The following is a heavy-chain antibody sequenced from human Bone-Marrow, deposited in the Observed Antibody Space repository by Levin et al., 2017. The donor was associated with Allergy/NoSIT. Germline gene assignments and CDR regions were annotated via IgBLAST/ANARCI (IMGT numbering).Heavy chain of an antibody. V-gene: IGHV3-74*01. J-gene: IGHJ6*02. Sequence: PGGSLRLSCVGSGFTFNNYWIHWVRQVPGKGLVWVSRINSDASTTGYSDSVKGRFTISRDNAKNTVYLQMNSLRVEDTAVYHCVRDRYHYDSRGYYLYGMDVWGQGTTVTVSS. D-gene: IGHD3-22*01. CDR3: VRDRYHYDSRGYYLYGMDV. CDR2: INSDASTT. CDR1: GFTFNNYW.